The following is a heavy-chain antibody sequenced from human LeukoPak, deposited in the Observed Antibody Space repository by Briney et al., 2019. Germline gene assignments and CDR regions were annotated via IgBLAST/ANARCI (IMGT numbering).Heavy chain of an antibody. CDR3: ARDFPPNYGSDYFFYYMDV. V-gene: IGHV1-18*04. CDR1: GYTFTGYY. CDR2: ISAYTGHT. J-gene: IGHJ6*03. Sequence: ASVKVSCKASGYTFTGYYMHWVRQAPGQGLEWMGWISAYTGHTNYTQKVQGRVTMTTDSSTSTAYMELRSLRSDDTAVYYCARDFPPNYGSDYFFYYMDVWGKGTTVTVSS. D-gene: IGHD3-10*01.